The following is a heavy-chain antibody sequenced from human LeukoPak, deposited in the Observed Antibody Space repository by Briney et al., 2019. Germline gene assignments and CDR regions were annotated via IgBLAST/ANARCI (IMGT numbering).Heavy chain of an antibody. D-gene: IGHD2-15*01. CDR1: GFTFSSYS. V-gene: IGHV3-21*01. CDR2: ISSSSSYI. Sequence: GGSLRLSCAASGFTFSSYSMNWVRQAPGKGLEWVSSISSSSSYIHYADSVKGRFTISRDNAKNSLYLQMNSLRAEDTAVYYCARDVDNGGSFDYWGQGTLVTVSS. CDR3: ARDVDNGGSFDY. J-gene: IGHJ4*02.